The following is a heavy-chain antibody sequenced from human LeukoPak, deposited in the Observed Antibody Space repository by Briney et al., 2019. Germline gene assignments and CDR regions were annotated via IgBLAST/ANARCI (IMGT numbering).Heavy chain of an antibody. J-gene: IGHJ6*02. Sequence: GASVKVSRKASGYTFTSYGISWVRQAPGQGLEWMGWISAYNGNTSYAQKLQGRVTMTTDTSTSTAYMELRSLRSDDTAVYYCAIVPLWFGELLFSEAYPNGMDVWGQGTTVTVSS. CDR1: GYTFTSYG. CDR3: AIVPLWFGELLFSEAYPNGMDV. D-gene: IGHD3-10*01. V-gene: IGHV1-18*01. CDR2: ISAYNGNT.